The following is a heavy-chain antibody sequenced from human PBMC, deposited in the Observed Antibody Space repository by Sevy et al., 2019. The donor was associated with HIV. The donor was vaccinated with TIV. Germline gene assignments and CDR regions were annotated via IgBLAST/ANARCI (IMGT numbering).Heavy chain of an antibody. D-gene: IGHD2-15*01. Sequence: SETLSLTCAVYGGSFSGYYWSWIRQPPGKGLEWIGEINHSGSTNYNPTLKSRVTRSVDTSKNQFSLKLSSVTAADTAVYYCARGTFYCSGGSCYFAYFDYWGQGTLVTVSS. CDR2: INHSGST. CDR3: ARGTFYCSGGSCYFAYFDY. V-gene: IGHV4-34*01. CDR1: GGSFSGYY. J-gene: IGHJ4*02.